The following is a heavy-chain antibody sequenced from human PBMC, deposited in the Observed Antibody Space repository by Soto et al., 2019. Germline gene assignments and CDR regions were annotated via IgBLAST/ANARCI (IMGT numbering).Heavy chain of an antibody. J-gene: IGHJ4*02. V-gene: IGHV4-61*01. CDR2: IYYSGST. D-gene: IGHD1-20*01. Sequence: SETLSLTCTVSGDSVSSNSYYWSWIRQPPGKGLEFIGYIYYSGSTNYNPSLKSRVTISLDTSKNQFSLRIKSVTAADTAVYYCARTANWNNSGDLRYWGPGTLVTVS. CDR1: GDSVSSNSYY. CDR3: ARTANWNNSGDLRY.